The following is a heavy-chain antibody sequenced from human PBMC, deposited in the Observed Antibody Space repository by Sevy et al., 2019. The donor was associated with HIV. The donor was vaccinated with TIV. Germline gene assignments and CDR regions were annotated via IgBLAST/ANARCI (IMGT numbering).Heavy chain of an antibody. CDR2: FYYSGST. Sequence: SETLSLTCTVSGGSISSSSYYWGWIRQPPGKGLEWIGSFYYSGSTYYNPSLKSRVTISVDTSKNQFSLKLSSVTAADTAVYYCARLGKRYSSSWYSIFDYWGQGTLVTVSS. CDR1: GGSISSSSYY. D-gene: IGHD6-13*01. CDR3: ARLGKRYSSSWYSIFDY. J-gene: IGHJ4*02. V-gene: IGHV4-39*01.